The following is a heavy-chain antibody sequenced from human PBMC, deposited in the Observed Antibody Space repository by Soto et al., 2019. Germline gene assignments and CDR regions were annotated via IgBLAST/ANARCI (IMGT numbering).Heavy chain of an antibody. CDR1: GFIFSNAW. Sequence: GGSLRLSCAASGFIFSNAWMSWVRQAPGKGLEWVGRIKSKTDGGTSDFAAPVKGRSTVSRDDLRNTFYLQMNSLKTEDTAVYYCTTDDPINKNWGRGTLVTVSS. V-gene: IGHV3-15*01. CDR2: IKSKTDGGTS. CDR3: TTDDPINKN. J-gene: IGHJ1*01.